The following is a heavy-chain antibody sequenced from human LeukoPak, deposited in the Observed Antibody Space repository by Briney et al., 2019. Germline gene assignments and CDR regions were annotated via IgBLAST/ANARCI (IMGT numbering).Heavy chain of an antibody. CDR1: GYIFTNHY. J-gene: IGHJ5*02. CDR2: INPSGSST. CDR3: ARDNSIADRGWWFDP. Sequence: ASVKVSCKASGYIFTNHYMHWVRQAPGQGLEWMGLINPSGSSTLYAEKFRGRIIMTRDMSTATNYMELSSLRSEDTAVYYCARDNSIADRGWWFDPWGQGTLVTVSS. D-gene: IGHD4-23*01. V-gene: IGHV1-46*01.